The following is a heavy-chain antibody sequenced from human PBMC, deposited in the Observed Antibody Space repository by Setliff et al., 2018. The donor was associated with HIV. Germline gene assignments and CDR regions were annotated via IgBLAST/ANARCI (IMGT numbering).Heavy chain of an antibody. CDR2: VSPDGYEN. D-gene: IGHD1-26*01. V-gene: IGHV3-23*01. J-gene: IGHJ3*01. CDR1: GYGYSTFD. Sequence: GGSLRLSCAAFGYGYSTFDMDWVRQTPGKGLEWVADVSPDGYENRYADFAKGRFTVSRDNSKNILFLQMDSLGAEDTGIYYCAKPTSGMYPRAFDLWGRGTVVTVSS. CDR3: AKPTSGMYPRAFDL.